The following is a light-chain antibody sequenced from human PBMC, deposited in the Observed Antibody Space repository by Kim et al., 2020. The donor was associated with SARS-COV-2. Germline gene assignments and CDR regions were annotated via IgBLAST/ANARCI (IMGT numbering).Light chain of an antibody. CDR2: ENT. CDR1: SSNIGAGYY. Sequence: QSALTQPPSVSGAPGQRVTISCTGSSSNIGAGYYVHWYQRLPGTAPKLHIFENTNRPSGVPDRFSGSKSGTSASLAISGLQPEDEADYYCQSYDSSLSGKLVFGGGTQLTVL. CDR3: QSYDSSLSGKLV. V-gene: IGLV1-40*01. J-gene: IGLJ2*01.